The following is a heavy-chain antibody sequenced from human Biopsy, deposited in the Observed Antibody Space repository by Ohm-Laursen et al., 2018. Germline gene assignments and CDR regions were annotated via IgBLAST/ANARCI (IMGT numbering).Heavy chain of an antibody. D-gene: IGHD3-10*01. V-gene: IGHV3-33*01. CDR3: ATSTMVRSSGHAFDI. J-gene: IGHJ3*02. CDR2: IWYDGFNR. Sequence: SLRLSCAASGFTFSSYGMHWVRQAPGKGLEWVAFIWYDGFNRYYADSVKGRFTNSRDNSKNTLDLQMNSLRAEDTAVYYCATSTMVRSSGHAFDIWGQGTVVTVS. CDR1: GFTFSSYG.